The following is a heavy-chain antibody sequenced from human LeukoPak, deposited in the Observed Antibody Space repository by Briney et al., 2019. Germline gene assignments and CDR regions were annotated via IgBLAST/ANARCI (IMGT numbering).Heavy chain of an antibody. V-gene: IGHV3-30*03. CDR1: GFSFSRNG. Sequence: GGSLRLSCATSGFSFSRNGMHWVRQAPGKGLEWVAVISYDGSDKYHADSVKGRFTISRDNAKNSLYLQMNSLRAEDTAVYYCARHLGGSGSHDAFDIWGQGTMVTVSS. D-gene: IGHD3-10*01. CDR2: ISYDGSDK. CDR3: ARHLGGSGSHDAFDI. J-gene: IGHJ3*02.